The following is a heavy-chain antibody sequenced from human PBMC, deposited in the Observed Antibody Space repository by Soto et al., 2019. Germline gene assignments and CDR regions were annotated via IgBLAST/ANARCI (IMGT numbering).Heavy chain of an antibody. V-gene: IGHV3-74*01. D-gene: IGHD1-26*01. CDR3: ARVEGAGAREYFQH. Sequence: EVQLVESGGGLVQPGGSLRLSCAASGFTFSSYWMHWVRQAPGKGLVWVSGINNGGCSTSYADSVKGRFTISRDNAKKTLYLQMNSLRAEDTAVYYGARVEGAGAREYFQHWGQGTLVTVSS. CDR1: GFTFSSYW. J-gene: IGHJ1*01. CDR2: INNGGCST.